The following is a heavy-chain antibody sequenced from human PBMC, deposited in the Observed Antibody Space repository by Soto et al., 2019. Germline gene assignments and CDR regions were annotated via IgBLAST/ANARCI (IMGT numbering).Heavy chain of an antibody. D-gene: IGHD4-4*01. Sequence: EVQVVESGGGLVQPGGSLRLSCAASGFIVSSSYMSWVRQAPGQGLEWVAVIYSAGSTYYADSVKGRFTIYRDSSKNTLYLQMDSLRAEDTAVYYCARSPTRTNYADGFDPWGQGTLVTVSS. CDR2: IYSAGST. J-gene: IGHJ5*02. V-gene: IGHV3-66*01. CDR3: ARSPTRTNYADGFDP. CDR1: GFIVSSSY.